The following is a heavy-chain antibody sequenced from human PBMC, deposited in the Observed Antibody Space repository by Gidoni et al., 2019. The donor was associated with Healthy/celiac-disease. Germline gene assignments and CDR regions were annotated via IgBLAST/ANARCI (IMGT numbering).Heavy chain of an antibody. Sequence: QVQLQESGPGLVKPSGTLSLTCAVSGGSISRSNWWSWVRQPPGKGLEWIGEIYHSGSTNYNPSLKSRVTISVDKSKNQFSLKLSSVTAADTAVYYCASSHPLEDSQAAFDIWGQGTMVTVSS. CDR3: ASSHPLEDSQAAFDI. CDR2: IYHSGST. CDR1: GGSISRSNW. V-gene: IGHV4-4*02. J-gene: IGHJ3*02.